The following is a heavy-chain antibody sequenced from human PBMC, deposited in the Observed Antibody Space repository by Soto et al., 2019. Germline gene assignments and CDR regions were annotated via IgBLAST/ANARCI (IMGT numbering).Heavy chain of an antibody. D-gene: IGHD6-13*01. Sequence: QLQLQESGPGLVKPSETLYLTCTVSGDSIRSSSYWGWIRQPPGKGLEWIGSIYSTGNNYYNTSPNRKDTLSIDTTKNQFSLNVITVNATDTAVSYSRRNSRHSTDVWGQGTTVTVSS. V-gene: IGHV4-39*01. CDR3: RRNSRHSTDV. J-gene: IGHJ6*02. CDR2: IYSTGNN. CDR1: GDSIRSSSY.